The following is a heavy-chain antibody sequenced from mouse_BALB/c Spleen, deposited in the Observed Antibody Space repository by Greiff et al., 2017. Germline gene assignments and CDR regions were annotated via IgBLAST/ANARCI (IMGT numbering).Heavy chain of an antibody. J-gene: IGHJ4*01. D-gene: IGHD6-1*01. CDR1: GYSITSDYA. Sequence: EVKLEESGPGLVKPSQSLSLTCTVTGYSITSDYAWNWIRQFPGNKLEWMGYISYSGSTSYNPSLKSRISITRDTSKNQFFLQLNSVTTEDTATYYCARGSYYAMDYWGQGTSVTVSS. CDR2: ISYSGST. V-gene: IGHV3-2*02. CDR3: ARGSYYAMDY.